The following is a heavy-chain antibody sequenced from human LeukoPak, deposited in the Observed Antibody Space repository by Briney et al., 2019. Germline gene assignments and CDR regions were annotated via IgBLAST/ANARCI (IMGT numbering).Heavy chain of an antibody. J-gene: IGHJ5*02. Sequence: ASVKVSCKASGYTFTSYAMNWVRQAPGQGLEWMGCINTNTGDPTYAQGFTGRFVFSLDTSVSTAYLQINSVKAEDSAMYYCARERLSIVNWLVPWGEGTLVTVSS. CDR2: INTNTGDP. D-gene: IGHD3-16*02. CDR1: GYTFTSYA. CDR3: ARERLSIVNWLVP. V-gene: IGHV7-4-1*02.